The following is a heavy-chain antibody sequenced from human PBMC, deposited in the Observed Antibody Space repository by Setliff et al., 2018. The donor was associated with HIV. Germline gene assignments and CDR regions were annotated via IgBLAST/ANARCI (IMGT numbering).Heavy chain of an antibody. CDR2: IFHSGDT. V-gene: IGHV4-31*03. CDR1: GVSVGSGDYY. CDR3: ATRPRIAARPFDY. D-gene: IGHD6-6*01. Sequence: PSETLSLTCSVSGVSVGSGDYYWHWIRQHPEKALEWIGYIFHSGDTYYNPSLKSRISMSVDTSKNQFSLELTSLTAADTAVYYCATRPRIAARPFDYWGQGRLVTVSS. J-gene: IGHJ4*02.